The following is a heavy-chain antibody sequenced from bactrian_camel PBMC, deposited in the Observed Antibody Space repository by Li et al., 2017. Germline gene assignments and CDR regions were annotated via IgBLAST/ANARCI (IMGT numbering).Heavy chain of an antibody. CDR1: GKLFSTYC. CDR2: IDSDGLS. J-gene: IGHJ4*01. V-gene: IGHV3S53*01. CDR3: ATDAYGDSWYVWDY. Sequence: QLVESGGGSVQSGGSLRLSCTISGKLFSTYCMAWFRQVPGKEREGVAAIDSDGLSEYADSVKGRFTVSQGDAKRTLDLQTDSLKPEDTAMYYCATDAYGDSWYVWDYWGQGTQVTVS. D-gene: IGHD6*01.